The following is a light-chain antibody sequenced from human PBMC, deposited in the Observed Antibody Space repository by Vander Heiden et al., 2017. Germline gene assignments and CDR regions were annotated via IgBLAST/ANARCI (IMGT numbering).Light chain of an antibody. Sequence: QSALTQPASVSGSPGQSITISCTGTNSNIGGFNLVSWYQQYPGKAPKLIIYEVSKWPSGVSGRFSGSKPGNTASLTISSLQAEDEADYYCCSYAGSSTAVFGGGTKLTVL. CDR1: NSNIGGFNL. CDR3: CSYAGSSTAV. V-gene: IGLV2-23*02. CDR2: EVS. J-gene: IGLJ2*01.